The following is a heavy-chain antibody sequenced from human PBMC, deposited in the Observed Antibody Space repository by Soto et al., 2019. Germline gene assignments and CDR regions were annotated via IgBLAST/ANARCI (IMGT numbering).Heavy chain of an antibody. V-gene: IGHV1-58*01. J-gene: IGHJ3*02. CDR2: IVVGSGNT. D-gene: IGHD1-26*01. Sequence: SVKVSCKASGFTFTSSAVQWVRQARGQRLEWIGWIVVGSGNTNYAQKFQERVTITRDMSTSTACMELSSLRSEDTAVYYCAADPTIGDAFDIWGQGTMVTVSS. CDR3: AADPTIGDAFDI. CDR1: GFTFTSSA.